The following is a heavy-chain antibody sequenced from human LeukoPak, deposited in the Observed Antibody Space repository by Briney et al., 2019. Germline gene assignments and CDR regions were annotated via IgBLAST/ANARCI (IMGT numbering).Heavy chain of an antibody. Sequence: SETLSLTCTVSGGSIRRYWSWIRQPAGKGLEWIGRIYGSGSTDYNPSLKSRVTMSLDTSKNQFSLNLISVTAADTAVYYCARDSGTTGEVKFDPWGQGTLVTVSS. CDR1: GGSIRRY. D-gene: IGHD3-10*01. J-gene: IGHJ5*02. CDR2: IYGSGST. V-gene: IGHV4-4*07. CDR3: ARDSGTTGEVKFDP.